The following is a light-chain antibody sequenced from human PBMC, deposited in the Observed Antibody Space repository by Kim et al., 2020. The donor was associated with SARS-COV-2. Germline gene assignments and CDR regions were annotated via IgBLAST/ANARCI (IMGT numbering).Light chain of an antibody. V-gene: IGKV3-15*01. J-gene: IGKJ2*01. CDR2: GAA. CDR1: HSVNSN. Sequence: SPGERATRSGRASHSVNSNLAWYHQSPGQAPTLLIYGAATRATGIPARFSGSGSGTEFTLTISSLQSDDVAVYYCQQYNSWPRYTFGQGTKLEIK. CDR3: QQYNSWPRYT.